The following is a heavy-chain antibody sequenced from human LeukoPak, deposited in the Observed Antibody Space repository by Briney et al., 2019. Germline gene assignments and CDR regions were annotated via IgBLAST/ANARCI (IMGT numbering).Heavy chain of an antibody. CDR2: MNHIGST. V-gene: IGHV4-34*01. Sequence: PSETLSLTCAVYGGSFSGYWWSWIRQRPGKGLEGIGEMNHIGSTNYNPSLKSRVTISVDTSKNQFSLKLSSVTAADTAVYYCARFTLGYCSGGSCPSPYYFDYWGQGTLVTVSS. CDR1: GGSFSGYW. CDR3: ARFTLGYCSGGSCPSPYYFDY. D-gene: IGHD2-15*01. J-gene: IGHJ4*02.